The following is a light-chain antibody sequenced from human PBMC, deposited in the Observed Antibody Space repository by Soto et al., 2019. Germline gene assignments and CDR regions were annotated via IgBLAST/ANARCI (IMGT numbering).Light chain of an antibody. V-gene: IGLV4-69*01. CDR1: SGHISYA. CDR2: LNSDGRH. J-gene: IGLJ3*02. Sequence: QSVLTQSPSASASLGASVKLTCTLSSGHISYAIAWHQQQPEKGPRYLMKLNSDGRHSKGDGIPDRFSGSSSGAERYLTISRLQSEDEADYYCQTWGTGIWVFGGGTQLTVL. CDR3: QTWGTGIWV.